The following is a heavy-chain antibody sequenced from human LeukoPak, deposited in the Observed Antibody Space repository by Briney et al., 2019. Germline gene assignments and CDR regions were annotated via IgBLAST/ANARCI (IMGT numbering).Heavy chain of an antibody. J-gene: IGHJ4*02. CDR1: GFTFDDYA. Sequence: PGRSLRLSCAASGFTFDDYAMHWVRQAPGKGLEWVSGISWNGGSIGYADSVKGRFTISRDNAKNSLYLQMNSLRAEDTALYYCAKGGAMVYFDYWGQGTLVTVSS. V-gene: IGHV3-9*01. CDR2: ISWNGGSI. CDR3: AKGGAMVYFDY. D-gene: IGHD5-18*01.